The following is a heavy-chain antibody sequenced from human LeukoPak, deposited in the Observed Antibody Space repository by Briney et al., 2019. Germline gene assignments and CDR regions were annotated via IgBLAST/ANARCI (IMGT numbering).Heavy chain of an antibody. CDR3: ASVPEGDGYDN. V-gene: IGHV1-69*05. Sequence: GASVKVSCKASGGTFSSYAISWVRQAPGQGLEWMGGIIPIFGTANYAQKFQGRVTITTDESTSTAYMELSSLRSEDTAVYYCASVPEGDGYDNWGQGTLVTVSS. D-gene: IGHD5-24*01. J-gene: IGHJ4*02. CDR1: GGTFSSYA. CDR2: IIPIFGTA.